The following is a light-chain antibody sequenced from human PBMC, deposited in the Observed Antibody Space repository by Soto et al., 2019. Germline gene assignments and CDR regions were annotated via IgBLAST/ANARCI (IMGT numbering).Light chain of an antibody. CDR1: QSVSSY. J-gene: IGKJ3*01. V-gene: IGKV1-39*01. CDR2: GAS. CDR3: QQSFSNPLT. Sequence: DIHMTQSPSSLSASVGDRVTIACRASQSVSSYLNWFQQRPGKAPKLLIYGASSLQSGVPSRFSGSGSGTDFTLTINSLQPEDVATYFCQQSFSNPLTFGPGT.